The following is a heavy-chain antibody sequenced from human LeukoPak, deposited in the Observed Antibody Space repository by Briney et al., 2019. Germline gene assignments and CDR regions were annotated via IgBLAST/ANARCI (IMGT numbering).Heavy chain of an antibody. V-gene: IGHV4-38-2*01. D-gene: IGHD6-13*01. CDR2: IYHSGST. Sequence: SETLSLTCAVSGYSISSGYYWGWIRQPPGKGLEWIGSIYHSGSTYYNPSLKSRVTISVDTSKNQFSLKLSSVTAADTAVYYCARFIAAAGTRRSPSGYFDYWGQGTLVTVSS. CDR1: GYSISSGYY. J-gene: IGHJ4*02. CDR3: ARFIAAAGTRRSPSGYFDY.